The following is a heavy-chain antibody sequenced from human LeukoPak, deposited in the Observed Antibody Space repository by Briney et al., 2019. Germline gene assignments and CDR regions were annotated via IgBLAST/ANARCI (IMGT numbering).Heavy chain of an antibody. J-gene: IGHJ4*02. CDR2: IYSGGST. Sequence: GGSLRLSCAASGFTVSSNYMSWVRQAPGKGLEWVSVIYSGGSTYYADSVKGRFTISRDNSKNTLYLQMNSLRAEDTAVYYCARERSSGYYLGGFDYWGQGTLVTVSS. CDR1: GFTVSSNY. CDR3: ARERSSGYYLGGFDY. V-gene: IGHV3-53*01. D-gene: IGHD3-22*01.